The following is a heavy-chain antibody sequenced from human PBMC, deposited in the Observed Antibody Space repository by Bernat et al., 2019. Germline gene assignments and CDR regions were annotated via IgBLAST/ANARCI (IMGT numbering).Heavy chain of an antibody. CDR1: GFTFSSYW. Sequence: EVQLVESGGGLVQPGGSLRLSCAASGFTFSSYWMSWVRQAPGKGLEWVANIKQDGSGKYYVDSVKGRFTISRDNAKNSLYLQMNSLRAEDTAVYYCARGRRGPYSSSWFYFDYWGQGTLVTVSS. D-gene: IGHD6-13*01. CDR3: ARGRRGPYSSSWFYFDY. CDR2: IKQDGSGK. V-gene: IGHV3-7*03. J-gene: IGHJ4*02.